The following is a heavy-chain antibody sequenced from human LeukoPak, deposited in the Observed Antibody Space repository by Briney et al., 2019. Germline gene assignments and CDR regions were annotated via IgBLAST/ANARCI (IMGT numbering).Heavy chain of an antibody. CDR1: GDSISSYY. CDR2: LSTSGTT. CDR3: ARGPYYGSGTTKTAFDI. V-gene: IGHV4-4*07. Sequence: PSETLSLTCTVSGDSISSYYWSWIRQPAGKGLEWVGRLSTSGTTKYNPSLESRVTMSLDTSKNQFSLNLNSVTAADMAVYYCARGPYYGSGTTKTAFDIWGQGTMVIVSS. D-gene: IGHD3-10*01. J-gene: IGHJ3*02.